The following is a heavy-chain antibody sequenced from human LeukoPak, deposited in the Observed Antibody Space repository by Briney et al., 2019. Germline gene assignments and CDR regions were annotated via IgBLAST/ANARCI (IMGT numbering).Heavy chain of an antibody. J-gene: IGHJ3*02. D-gene: IGHD4-17*01. CDR2: ISSSGSTI. V-gene: IGHV3-11*01. Sequence: GGSLRLSCAASGFTFSDYYMSWIRQAPGKGLEWVSYISSSGSTIYYADSVKGRFTISRDNAKNSLYLQMNSLRAEDTAVYYCARDATTVTSNAFDIWGQGTMVTVSS. CDR1: GFTFSDYY. CDR3: ARDATTVTSNAFDI.